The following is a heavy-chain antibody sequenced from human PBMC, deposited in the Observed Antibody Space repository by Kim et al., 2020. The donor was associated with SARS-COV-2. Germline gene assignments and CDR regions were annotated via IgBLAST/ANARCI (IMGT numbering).Heavy chain of an antibody. Sequence: SETLSLTCTVSGGSISSSSYYWGWIRQPPGKGLEWIGSIYYSGSTYYNPSLKSRVTISVDTSKNQFSLKLSSVTAADTAVYYCASPSGSYYVAFDIWGQGTMVTVSS. CDR2: IYYSGST. D-gene: IGHD1-26*01. V-gene: IGHV4-39*01. CDR3: ASPSGSYYVAFDI. J-gene: IGHJ3*02. CDR1: GGSISSSSYY.